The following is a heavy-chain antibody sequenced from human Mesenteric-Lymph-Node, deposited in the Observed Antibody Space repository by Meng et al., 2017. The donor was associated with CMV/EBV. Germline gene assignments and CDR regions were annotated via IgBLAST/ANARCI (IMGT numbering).Heavy chain of an antibody. CDR1: GYTFTGYY. Sequence: ASVKVSCKASGYTFTGYYMHWVRQAPGQGLEWMGWINPNSNFAHYAQNFQGRVTMTRDTSTSTVYMELSSLRSEDTAVYYCARDLGAVVVPAARGIDYWGQGTLVTVSS. CDR2: INPNSNFA. CDR3: ARDLGAVVVPAARGIDY. D-gene: IGHD2-2*01. V-gene: IGHV1-2*02. J-gene: IGHJ4*02.